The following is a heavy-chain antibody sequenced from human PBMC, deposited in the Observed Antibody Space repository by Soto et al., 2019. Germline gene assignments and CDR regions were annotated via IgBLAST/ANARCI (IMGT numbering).Heavy chain of an antibody. CDR2: IKSKTDGGTT. CDR1: GFTFSNAW. D-gene: IGHD1-1*01. J-gene: IGHJ6*03. CDR3: TTSPSTLERPYYYYYMDV. Sequence: EVQLVESGGGLVKPGGSLRLSCAASGFTFSNAWMSWVRQAPGKGLEWVGRIKSKTDGGTTDYAEPVKGRFTISRGDSKHTLYLQMNSLKTEDTAVYYCTTSPSTLERPYYYYYMDVWGKGTTVTVSS. V-gene: IGHV3-15*01.